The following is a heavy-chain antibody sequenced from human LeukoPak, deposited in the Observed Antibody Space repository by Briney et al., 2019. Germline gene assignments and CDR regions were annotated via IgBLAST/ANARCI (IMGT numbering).Heavy chain of an antibody. J-gene: IGHJ3*01. CDR3: VRDSGSTTVLIDDAFDL. V-gene: IGHV3-9*01. D-gene: IGHD4-23*01. CDR2: ISWNSGSI. CDR1: GFTFDDYA. Sequence: GGSPRLSCAASGFTFDDYAMHWVRQAPGKGLEWVSGISWNSGSIGYADSVKGRFTISRDNAKNSLYLQMNSLRPEDTALYYCVRDSGSTTVLIDDAFDLWGQGTMVTVSS.